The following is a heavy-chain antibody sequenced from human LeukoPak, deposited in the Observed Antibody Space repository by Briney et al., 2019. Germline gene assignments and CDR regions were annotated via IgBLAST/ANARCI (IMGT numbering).Heavy chain of an antibody. CDR1: GYTFTSYY. V-gene: IGHV1-46*01. CDR3: AREGTTGDPYYYYYYGMDV. Sequence: GASVKVSCKASGYTFTSYYMHWVRQAPGQGLEWMGIINPSGGSTSYAQKFQGRVTMTRDTSTSTVYMELSSLRSEDTAVYYCAREGTTGDPYYYYYYGMDVWGQGTTVTVSS. D-gene: IGHD4-17*01. CDR2: INPSGGST. J-gene: IGHJ6*02.